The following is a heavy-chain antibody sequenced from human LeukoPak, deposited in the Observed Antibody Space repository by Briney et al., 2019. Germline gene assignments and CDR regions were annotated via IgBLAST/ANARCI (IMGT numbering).Heavy chain of an antibody. CDR2: MNPNSGNT. J-gene: IGHJ4*02. CDR3: ARGSSWSYY. CDR1: GYTFTSYG. D-gene: IGHD6-13*01. V-gene: IGHV1-8*02. Sequence: ASVKVSCKASGYTFTSYGISWVRQATGQGLEWMGWMNPNSGNTGYAQKFQGRVTMTRNTSISTAYMGLSSLRSEDTAVYYCARGSSWSYYWGQGTLVTVSS.